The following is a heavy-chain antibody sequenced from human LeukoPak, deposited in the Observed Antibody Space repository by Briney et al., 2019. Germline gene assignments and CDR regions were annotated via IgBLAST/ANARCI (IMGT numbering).Heavy chain of an antibody. CDR1: GFIFRSYA. D-gene: IGHD3-10*01. Sequence: GGSLRLSCAASGFIFRSYAMSWVRQAPGKGLEWVSIIYSGGSTYYADSVKGRFTISRDNSKNTLYLEMNSLRAEDTAVYYCARGPMVRGYYFDYWGQGTLVTVSS. J-gene: IGHJ4*02. CDR3: ARGPMVRGYYFDY. V-gene: IGHV3-53*01. CDR2: IYSGGST.